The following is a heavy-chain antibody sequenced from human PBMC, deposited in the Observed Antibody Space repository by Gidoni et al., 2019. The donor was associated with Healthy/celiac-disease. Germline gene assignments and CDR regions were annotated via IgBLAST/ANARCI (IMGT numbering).Heavy chain of an antibody. CDR3: ARLWFGELLLSYYFDY. V-gene: IGHV4-31*03. Sequence: QVQLQESGPGLVKPSQTLSLTCTVSGGSISSGGYYWSWIRQHPGKGLEWIGYIYYSGSTYYNPSLKSRVTISVDTSKNQFSLKLSSVTAADTAVYYCARLWFGELLLSYYFDYWGQGTLVTVSS. D-gene: IGHD3-10*01. CDR2: IYYSGST. CDR1: GGSISSGGYY. J-gene: IGHJ4*02.